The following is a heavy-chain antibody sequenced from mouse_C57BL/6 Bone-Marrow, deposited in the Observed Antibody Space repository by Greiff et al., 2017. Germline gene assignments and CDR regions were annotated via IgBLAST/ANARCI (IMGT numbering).Heavy chain of an antibody. J-gene: IGHJ1*03. Sequence: QVQLQQPGAELVKPGASVKLSCKASGYTFTSYWMQWVKQRPGQGLEWIGEIDPSDSYTNYNQKFKGKATLTVDTSSSTAYMQLSSLTSEDSAVYYCAREGGNYYGSILYWYFDVWGTGTTVTVSS. CDR2: IDPSDSYT. CDR3: AREGGNYYGSILYWYFDV. D-gene: IGHD1-1*01. CDR1: GYTFTSYW. V-gene: IGHV1-50*01.